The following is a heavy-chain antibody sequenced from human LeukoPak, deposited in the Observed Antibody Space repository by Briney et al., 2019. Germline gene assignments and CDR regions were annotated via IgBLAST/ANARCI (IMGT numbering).Heavy chain of an antibody. Sequence: ASVKVSCKASGYTFTGYYMHWVRQAPGQGLEWMGWINPNSGGTNYAQKFQGRVTMTRDTSISTAYMELSRLRSDDTAVYYCARLGYYDFWSGYYFGAGDDYWGQGTLATVSS. CDR3: ARLGYYDFWSGYYFGAGDDY. D-gene: IGHD3-3*01. J-gene: IGHJ4*02. V-gene: IGHV1-2*02. CDR2: INPNSGGT. CDR1: GYTFTGYY.